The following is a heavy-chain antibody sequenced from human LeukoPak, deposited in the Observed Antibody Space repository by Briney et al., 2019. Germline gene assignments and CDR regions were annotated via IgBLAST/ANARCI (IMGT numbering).Heavy chain of an antibody. V-gene: IGHV1-2*02. Sequence: GASVKVSCKASGYTFTGYYMHWVRQAPGQGLEWMGWINPNSGGTNYAQKSQGRVTMTRDTSISTAYMELSRLRSDDTAVYYCARAAAGTGGYFDYWGQGTLVTVSS. D-gene: IGHD6-13*01. CDR2: INPNSGGT. CDR1: GYTFTGYY. CDR3: ARAAAGTGGYFDY. J-gene: IGHJ4*02.